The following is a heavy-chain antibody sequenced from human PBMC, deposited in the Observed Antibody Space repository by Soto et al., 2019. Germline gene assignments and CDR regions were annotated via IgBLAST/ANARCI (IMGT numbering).Heavy chain of an antibody. Sequence: QVHLVQSGAEVKKPGASVKVSCKGSGYTFTSYGITWVRQAPGQGLEWMGWISAHNGNTDYAQKLQGRVTVTRDTSTSTAYMELRSLRTDDTAVYYCARGRDGDYWGQGALVTVSS. CDR1: GYTFTSYG. CDR3: ARGRDGDY. CDR2: ISAHNGNT. D-gene: IGHD6-6*01. V-gene: IGHV1-18*01. J-gene: IGHJ4*02.